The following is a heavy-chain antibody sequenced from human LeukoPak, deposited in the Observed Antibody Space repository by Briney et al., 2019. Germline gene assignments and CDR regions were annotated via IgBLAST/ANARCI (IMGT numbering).Heavy chain of an antibody. CDR3: ASRCSSTSCYVENLDY. D-gene: IGHD2-2*01. J-gene: IGHJ4*02. Sequence: SETLSLTCAVYGGSFSGYYWSWIRQPPGKGLEWIGEINHSGSTNYNPSLKSRVTISVDTSKNQFSLKLSSVTAADTAVYYCASRCSSTSCYVENLDYWGQGTLVTVSS. CDR2: INHSGST. CDR1: GGSFSGYY. V-gene: IGHV4-34*01.